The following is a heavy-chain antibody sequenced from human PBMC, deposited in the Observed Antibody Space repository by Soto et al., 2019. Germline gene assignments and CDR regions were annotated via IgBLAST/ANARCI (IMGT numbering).Heavy chain of an antibody. J-gene: IGHJ6*02. CDR3: AIGGGQIYYKGLDV. CDR1: GFFFSDYY. CDR2: ISGTGDTK. V-gene: IGHV3-11*01. D-gene: IGHD3-10*01. Sequence: LRLSCAASGFFFSDYYLSWIRQAPGKGLECVAYISGTGDTKYYADSVEGRFTISRDNPKSSLYLQMNSLRAEDAAVYYCAIGGGQIYYKGLDVWGQGTTVTVSS.